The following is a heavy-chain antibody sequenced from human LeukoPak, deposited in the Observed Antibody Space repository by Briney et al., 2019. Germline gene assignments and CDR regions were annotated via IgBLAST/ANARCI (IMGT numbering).Heavy chain of an antibody. J-gene: IGHJ4*02. CDR1: GYTFTSYD. CDR3: ARGRGYSYGYVN. CDR2: MNPNSGNT. V-gene: IGHV1-8*01. Sequence: ASVKVSCKASGYTFTSYDINWVRQATGQGLEWMGWMNPNSGNTGYAQKFQGRVTMTRNTSISTAYMELGSLRPEDTAVYYCARGRGYSYGYVNWGQGTLVTVSS. D-gene: IGHD5-18*01.